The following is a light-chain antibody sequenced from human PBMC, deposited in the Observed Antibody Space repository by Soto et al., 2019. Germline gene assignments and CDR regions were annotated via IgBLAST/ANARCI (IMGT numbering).Light chain of an antibody. CDR3: GSYAGSNIVI. CDR1: SRDVGGYNY. Sequence: QSVLTQPRSASGSPGQSVTISCTGTSRDVGGYNYVSWYQQHPGKAPKLMIYEVSKRPSGVPDRFSGSKSGNTASLTVSGLQAEDEAAYYCGSYAGSNIVIFGGGTKLTVL. CDR2: EVS. V-gene: IGLV2-8*01. J-gene: IGLJ2*01.